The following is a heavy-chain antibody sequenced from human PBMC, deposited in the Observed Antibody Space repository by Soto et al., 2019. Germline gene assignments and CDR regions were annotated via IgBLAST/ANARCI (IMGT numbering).Heavy chain of an antibody. D-gene: IGHD6-19*01. J-gene: IGHJ4*02. CDR1: GGSVSSGSYY. CDR2: IYYSGST. CDR3: ARASRSGWYGDFDY. V-gene: IGHV4-61*01. Sequence: QVQLQESGPGLVKPSETLSLTCTVSGGSVSSGSYYWSWIRQPPGKGLEWIGYIYYSGSTNYNPSLKSRVTISVDTSKNQFSLKLSSVTAADTAVYYCARASRSGWYGDFDYWGQGTLVTVSS.